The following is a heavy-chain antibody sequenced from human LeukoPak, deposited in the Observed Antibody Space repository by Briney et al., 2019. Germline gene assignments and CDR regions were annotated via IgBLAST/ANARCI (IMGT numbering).Heavy chain of an antibody. CDR2: INHSGST. D-gene: IGHD2-15*01. CDR3: ARWGLVVVAATEKYYFDY. CDR1: GGSFSGYY. J-gene: IGHJ4*02. Sequence: PSETLSLTRAVYGGSFSGYYWSWIRQPPGKGLEWIGEINHSGSTNYNPSLKSRVTISVDTSKNQFSLKLSSVTAADTAVYYCARWGLVVVAATEKYYFDYWGQGTLVTVSS. V-gene: IGHV4-34*01.